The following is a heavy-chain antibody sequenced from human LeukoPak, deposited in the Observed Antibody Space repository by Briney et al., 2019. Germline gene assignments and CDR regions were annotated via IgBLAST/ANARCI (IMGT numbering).Heavy chain of an antibody. J-gene: IGHJ5*02. CDR3: AREDCSGGSCSFDL. Sequence: SETLSLTCTVSGGSISSYYWSWIRQPPGKGLEWIGYIYYSGSTNYNPSLKSRVTISVDTSKNQFSLKLSSVTAADTAVYYCAREDCSGGSCSFDLWGQGALVTVSS. D-gene: IGHD2-15*01. CDR2: IYYSGST. CDR1: GGSISSYY. V-gene: IGHV4-59*01.